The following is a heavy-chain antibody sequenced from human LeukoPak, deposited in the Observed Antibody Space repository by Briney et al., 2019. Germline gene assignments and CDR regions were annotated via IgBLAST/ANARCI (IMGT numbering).Heavy chain of an antibody. CDR3: ARGEYDSSGWSYYFDY. D-gene: IGHD6-19*01. Sequence: KPSETLSLTCAVYGGSFSGYYWSWIRQPPGKGLEWIGEINHSGSTNYNPSLKSRVTISVDTSKNQFSLKLSSVTAADTAAYYCARGEYDSSGWSYYFDYWGQGTLVTVSS. J-gene: IGHJ4*02. CDR2: INHSGST. CDR1: GGSFSGYY. V-gene: IGHV4-34*01.